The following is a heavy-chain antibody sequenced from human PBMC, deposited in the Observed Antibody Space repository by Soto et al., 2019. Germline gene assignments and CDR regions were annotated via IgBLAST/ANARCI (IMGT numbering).Heavy chain of an antibody. V-gene: IGHV4-39*01. J-gene: IGHJ4*02. Sequence: SETLSLTSIVSGESISSSSYYWGWIRQPPGKGLEWIGGIYYSGRTYYNPSFKGRVTISIDTSKNQFSLKLSSVTATDTAVYYCARQRTTVVSQAYFDHWGQGALVTVSS. CDR1: GESISSSSYY. CDR3: ARQRTTVVSQAYFDH. D-gene: IGHD2-8*02. CDR2: IYYSGRT.